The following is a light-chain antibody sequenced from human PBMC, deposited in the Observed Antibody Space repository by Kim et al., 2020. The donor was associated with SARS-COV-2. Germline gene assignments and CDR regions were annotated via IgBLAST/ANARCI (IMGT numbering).Light chain of an antibody. CDR3: QSYDDFNRV. V-gene: IGLV6-57*01. Sequence: VTLSRPRTSGHLASRFVPWYQQRPGPSPIPLIYGDNQRTPGVPERFSGSVDSASDSASLTISGLKTEDEADYFCQSYDDFNRVFGGGTKLTVL. CDR1: SGHLASRF. J-gene: IGLJ3*02. CDR2: GDN.